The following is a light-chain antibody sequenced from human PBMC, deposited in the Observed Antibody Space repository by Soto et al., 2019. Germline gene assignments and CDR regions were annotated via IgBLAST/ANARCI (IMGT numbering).Light chain of an antibody. V-gene: IGKV2-30*02. Sequence: DVLMTQSPLSLPFTLGQPSSISLRSNQSLVHSDGIAYFSWFQQRPGRSPRRLIYKVSNRDSGVPARFSGSGSGTDFALKISRVEAEDVGVYYCMQGTHWPITFGQGTRLEI. CDR1: QSLVHSDGIAY. CDR3: MQGTHWPIT. J-gene: IGKJ5*01. CDR2: KVS.